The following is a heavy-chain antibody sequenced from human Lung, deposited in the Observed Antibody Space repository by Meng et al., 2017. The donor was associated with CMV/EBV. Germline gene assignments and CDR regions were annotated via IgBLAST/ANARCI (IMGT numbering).Heavy chain of an antibody. J-gene: IGHJ6*02. CDR1: GFTVSDNY. D-gene: IGHD3-10*01. CDR2: IYSGGSK. Sequence: SCAASGFTVSDNYMRWVRQAPGKGPEWVSVIYSGGSKYYADSVKGRFTISRDNSKNTLYLQMNSLRAEDTAVYYCARDLEWFGSGGYFGMDVWGQGXTVTVSS. V-gene: IGHV3-66*02. CDR3: ARDLEWFGSGGYFGMDV.